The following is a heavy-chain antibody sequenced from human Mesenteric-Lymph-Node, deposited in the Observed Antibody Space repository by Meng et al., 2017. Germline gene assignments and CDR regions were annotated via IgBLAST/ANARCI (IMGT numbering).Heavy chain of an antibody. J-gene: IGHJ4*02. D-gene: IGHD3-10*01. CDR1: GGSISSSSYY. Sequence: GSLRLSCTVSGGSISSSSYYWGWIRQPPGKGLEWIGSIYYSGSTYYNPSLKSRVTISVDTSKNQFSLKLSSVTAADTAVYYCARGRGPGLWFGELFFYFNYWGQGTLVTVSS. CDR3: ARGRGPGLWFGELFFYFNY. CDR2: IYYSGST. V-gene: IGHV4-39*07.